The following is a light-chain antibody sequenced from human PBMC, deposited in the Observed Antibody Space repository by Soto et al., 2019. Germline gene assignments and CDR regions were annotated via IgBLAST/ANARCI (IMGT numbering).Light chain of an antibody. J-gene: IGKJ4*01. CDR2: GAS. V-gene: IGKV3-15*01. CDR3: QQYDDWPSLN. Sequence: EIVMTQSPATLSVSPGERATLSCRASQSVSGNLAWYQQTPGQAPRLLISGASTRATGIPARFSGSGSGTEFTLTISGLQSEDFAVYYCQQYDDWPSLNFGGGTKVEIK. CDR1: QSVSGN.